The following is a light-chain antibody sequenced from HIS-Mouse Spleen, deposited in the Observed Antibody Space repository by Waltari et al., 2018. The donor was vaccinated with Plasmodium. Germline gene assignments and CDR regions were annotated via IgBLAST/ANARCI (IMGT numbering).Light chain of an antibody. CDR1: AWPKQY. CDR3: QSADSSGTYVV. V-gene: IGLV3-25*03. CDR2: KDS. J-gene: IGLJ2*01. Sequence: SYELTQPPSVSVSPGQTARITYAGDAWPKQYAYWYKQKPGQAPVLVIYKDSERPSGIPERFSGSSSGTTVTLTISGVQAEDEADYYCQSADSSGTYVVFGGGTKLTVL.